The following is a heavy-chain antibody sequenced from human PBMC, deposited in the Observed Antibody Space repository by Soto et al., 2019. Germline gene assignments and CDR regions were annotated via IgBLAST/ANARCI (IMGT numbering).Heavy chain of an antibody. J-gene: IGHJ3*02. CDR1: EGTIISYA. Sequence: SLKDSCKASEGTIISYAISRVLQTTGQGLEWMGGIIPIFGTANYAQKFQGRVTITADESTSTAYMELSSLRSEDTAVYYCARPYYDFWSGPGENAFDIWGQGTMVTVSS. CDR2: IIPIFGTA. V-gene: IGHV1-69*13. D-gene: IGHD3-3*01. CDR3: ARPYYDFWSGPGENAFDI.